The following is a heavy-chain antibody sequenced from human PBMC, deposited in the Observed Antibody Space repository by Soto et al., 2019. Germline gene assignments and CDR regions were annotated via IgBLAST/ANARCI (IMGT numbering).Heavy chain of an antibody. D-gene: IGHD3-22*01. CDR2: IYGSGST. Sequence: QVQLQESGPGMVKPSETLSLTCNVSGGSISSSYWSWIRQPPGKGLEWIGYIYGSGSTNYNPSLTSRVTMPVDSSTVQFAQNLNSVTAADTAVYFCASGGSGYLPLQHCGQGTLVTVSA. CDR1: GGSISSSY. J-gene: IGHJ1*01. V-gene: IGHV4-59*01. CDR3: ASGGSGYLPLQH.